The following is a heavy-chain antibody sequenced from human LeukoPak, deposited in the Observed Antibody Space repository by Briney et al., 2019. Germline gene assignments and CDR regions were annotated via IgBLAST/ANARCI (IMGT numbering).Heavy chain of an antibody. CDR1: GGSISSYY. CDR2: IYYSGST. Sequence: PSETLSLTCTVSGGSISSYYWSWIRQPPGKGLEWIGYIYYSGSTNYNPSLKSRVTISVDTSKNQFSLKLSSVTAADTAVYYCARAGYDSSRGGGYYYYYMDVRGKGTTVTVSS. J-gene: IGHJ6*03. CDR3: ARAGYDSSRGGGYYYYYMDV. D-gene: IGHD3-22*01. V-gene: IGHV4-59*12.